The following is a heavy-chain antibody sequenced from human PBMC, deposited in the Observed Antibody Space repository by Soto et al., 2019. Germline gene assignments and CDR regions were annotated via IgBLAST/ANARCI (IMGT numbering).Heavy chain of an antibody. Sequence: QVQLQESGPGLVKPSETLSLTCTVSGGSISSYYWSWIRQPPGKGLEWIGYIYYSGSTNYNPSLKSRVTISVDTSKNQSSLKLSSVTAADTAVYYCARTINDYGDYAFDYWGQGTLVTVSS. D-gene: IGHD4-17*01. CDR3: ARTINDYGDYAFDY. J-gene: IGHJ4*02. V-gene: IGHV4-59*01. CDR2: IYYSGST. CDR1: GGSISSYY.